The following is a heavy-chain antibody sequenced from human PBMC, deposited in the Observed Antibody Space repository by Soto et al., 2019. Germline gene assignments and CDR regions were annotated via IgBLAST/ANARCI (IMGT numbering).Heavy chain of an antibody. D-gene: IGHD3-22*01. CDR2: ISGSGGST. J-gene: IGHJ4*02. CDR1: GFTFSSYA. V-gene: IGHV3-23*01. Sequence: PGGSLRLSCAASGFTFSSYAMSWVRQAPEKGLEWVSAISGSGGSTYYADSVKGRFTISRDNSKNTLYLQMNSLRAEDTAVYYCAKDSLNYYDSSGIDYWGQGTLVTVSS. CDR3: AKDSLNYYDSSGIDY.